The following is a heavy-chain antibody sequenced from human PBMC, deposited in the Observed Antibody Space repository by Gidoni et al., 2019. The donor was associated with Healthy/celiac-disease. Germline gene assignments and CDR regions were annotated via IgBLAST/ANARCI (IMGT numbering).Heavy chain of an antibody. V-gene: IGHV4-4*02. J-gene: IGHJ4*02. Sequence: QVQLQESGPGLVKPSGTLSLTCAVSGGSISSSNWWSWVRQPPGKGLEWIGEIYHSGSTNYNPSLKSRVTISVDKSKNQFSLKLSSVTAADTAVYYCARAPSQYCSGGSCYCLIGDCYSPAWIDYWGQGTLVTVSS. CDR3: ARAPSQYCSGGSCYCLIGDCYSPAWIDY. CDR1: GGSISSSNW. D-gene: IGHD2-15*01. CDR2: IYHSGST.